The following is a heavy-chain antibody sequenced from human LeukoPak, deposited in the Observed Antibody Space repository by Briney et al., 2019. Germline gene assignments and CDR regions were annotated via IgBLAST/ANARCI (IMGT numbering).Heavy chain of an antibody. CDR1: GGSINSYY. D-gene: IGHD3-10*01. CDR2: IHYTGST. V-gene: IGHV4-59*01. J-gene: IGHJ5*02. Sequence: SETLSLTCTVSGGSINSYYWSWIRQPPGKGLECIGYIHYTGSTNYNPSLKSRVTISVDTSKNQFSLKLSSVTASDTAIYYCARGGYYGSGNDFRFDPWGQGTLVTVSS. CDR3: ARGGYYGSGNDFRFDP.